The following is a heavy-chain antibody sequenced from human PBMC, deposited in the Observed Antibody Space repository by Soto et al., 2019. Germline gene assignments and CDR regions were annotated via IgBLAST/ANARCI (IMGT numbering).Heavy chain of an antibody. CDR1: GFTFSSYS. V-gene: IGHV3-30*18. Sequence: QVQLVESGGGVVQPGRSLRLSCAASGFTFSSYSMHWVRQAPGKGLEWVAVISYDGSNKYYADSVKGRFTISRDNSKNTLYLQMNRLRAEDSAVYYCAKVTDGGNSIDYWGQGTLVTVSS. D-gene: IGHD2-21*02. J-gene: IGHJ4*02. CDR3: AKVTDGGNSIDY. CDR2: ISYDGSNK.